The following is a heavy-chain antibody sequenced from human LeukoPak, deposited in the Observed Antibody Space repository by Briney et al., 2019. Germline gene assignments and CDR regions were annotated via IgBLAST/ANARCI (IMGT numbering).Heavy chain of an antibody. D-gene: IGHD3-10*01. CDR1: GGSFSGYY. V-gene: IGHV4-34*01. CDR3: ARGFGPRYYYGSGTDY. CDR2: INHSGST. Sequence: SETLSLTCAVYGGSFSGYYWSWIRQPPGKGLEWIGEINHSGSTNNNPSLKSRVTISVDTSKNQFSLKLSSVTAADTAVYYCARGFGPRYYYGSGTDYWGQGTLVTVSS. J-gene: IGHJ4*02.